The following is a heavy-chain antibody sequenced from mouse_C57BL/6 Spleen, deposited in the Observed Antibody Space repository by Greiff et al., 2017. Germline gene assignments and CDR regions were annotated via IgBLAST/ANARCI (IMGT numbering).Heavy chain of an antibody. CDR1: GYTFTSYW. V-gene: IGHV1-55*01. J-gene: IGHJ4*01. CDR3: ARRHLRLRAMDY. Sequence: QVQLQQPGAELVKPGASVKMSCKASGYTFTSYWITWVKQRPGQGLEWIGDIYPGSGSTNYNEKFTSKATLTVDTSSSTAYMQLSSLTSDDPAVYYCARRHLRLRAMDYWGQGTSVTVSS. CDR2: IYPGSGST. D-gene: IGHD3-2*02.